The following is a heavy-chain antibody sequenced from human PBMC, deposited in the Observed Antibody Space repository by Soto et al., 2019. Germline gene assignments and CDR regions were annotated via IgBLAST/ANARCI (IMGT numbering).Heavy chain of an antibody. V-gene: IGHV3-23*01. CDR2: ISGSGGST. Sequence: EVQLLESGGGLVQPGGSLRLSCAASGFTFSSYAMSWVRQAPGKGLEWVSAISGSGGSTYYADSVKGRFTISRDNSKNTLDLQMNSLRAEDTAVYYCAKDPNYDFWSGYSNYWGQGTLVTVSS. D-gene: IGHD3-3*01. J-gene: IGHJ4*02. CDR1: GFTFSSYA. CDR3: AKDPNYDFWSGYSNY.